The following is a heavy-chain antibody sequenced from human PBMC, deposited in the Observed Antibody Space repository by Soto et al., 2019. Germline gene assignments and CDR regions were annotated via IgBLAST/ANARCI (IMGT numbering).Heavy chain of an antibody. Sequence: QVQLVESGGGVVQPGRSLRLSCAASGFTFSNYALHWVRQAPGKGLKWVAVISDDGSNKYYADSVKGRFTISRDNSKNTLYLQMNSLRAEDTAVYYCARDRFASSWSYFDYWGQGTPVTVSS. J-gene: IGHJ4*02. D-gene: IGHD6-13*01. V-gene: IGHV3-30-3*01. CDR2: ISDDGSNK. CDR1: GFTFSNYA. CDR3: ARDRFASSWSYFDY.